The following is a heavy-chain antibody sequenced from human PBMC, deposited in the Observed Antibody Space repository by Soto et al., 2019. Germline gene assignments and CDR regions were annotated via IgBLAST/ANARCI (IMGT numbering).Heavy chain of an antibody. CDR1: GFTFSSYA. CDR3: AKERTASFNFRHYDAMDV. D-gene: IGHD2-2*01. V-gene: IGHV3-30-3*01. J-gene: IGHJ6*02. Sequence: LRLSCAASGFTFSSYAMHWVRQAPGKGLEWVAVISYDGSNKYYADSVEGRFTISRDNSKNTLYLQMNSLRREDTAVYYCAKERTASFNFRHYDAMDVWGQGATVTVSS. CDR2: ISYDGSNK.